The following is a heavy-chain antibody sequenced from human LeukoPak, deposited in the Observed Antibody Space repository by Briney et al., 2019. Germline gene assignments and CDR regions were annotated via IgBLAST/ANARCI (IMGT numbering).Heavy chain of an antibody. CDR3: ASIHSGGY. CDR2: ISGSGDST. J-gene: IGHJ4*02. CDR1: GFTFSSYA. D-gene: IGHD6-19*01. V-gene: IGHV3-23*01. Sequence: GGSLRLSCAASGFTFSSYAISWVRQAPGKGLEWVSAISGSGDSTYYADSVKGRFTISRDNAKNSLYLQMNSLRAEDTAIYYCASIHSGGYWGQGTLVTVSS.